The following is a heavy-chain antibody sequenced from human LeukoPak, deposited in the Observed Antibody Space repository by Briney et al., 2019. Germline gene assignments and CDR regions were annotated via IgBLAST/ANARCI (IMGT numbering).Heavy chain of an antibody. CDR3: ATDAGVGNYPLVS. CDR1: GGTFSSYG. CDR2: IIPMLAIT. V-gene: IGHV1-69*04. D-gene: IGHD4-11*01. J-gene: IGHJ4*02. Sequence: ASVKVSCKASGGTFSSYGVTWVRQAPGQGLEWMGRIIPMLAITHYAQKFQGRVTVTADISTNTAYMELTSLKSEDTALYYSATDAGVGNYPLVSWGQGTLVTVSS.